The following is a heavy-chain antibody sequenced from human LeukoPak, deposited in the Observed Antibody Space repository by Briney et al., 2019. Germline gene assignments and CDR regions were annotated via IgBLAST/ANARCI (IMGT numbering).Heavy chain of an antibody. Sequence: ATVKVSCKASGYTFTGYYMHWVRQAPGQGLEWMGWINPNSGGTNYAQKFQGRVTMTRDTSISTAYMELSRLRSDDTAVYYCARVGYYSGGSCYVYPFDYWGQGTLVTVSS. CDR1: GYTFTGYY. D-gene: IGHD2-15*01. CDR3: ARVGYYSGGSCYVYPFDY. V-gene: IGHV1-2*02. CDR2: INPNSGGT. J-gene: IGHJ4*02.